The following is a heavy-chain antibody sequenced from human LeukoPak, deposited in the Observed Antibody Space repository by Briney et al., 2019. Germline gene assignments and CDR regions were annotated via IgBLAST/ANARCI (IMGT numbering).Heavy chain of an antibody. V-gene: IGHV1-2*02. Sequence: ASVTVSCKASGYSFTDYYMHWVRQAPGQGLEWMGWINLNSGDIKSAQKFQGRVTMTRDTSITTVYMEVIWLTSDDTAIYYCARADRLHGGPYLIGPWGQGTLVTVSS. CDR1: GYSFTDYY. CDR3: ARADRLHGGPYLIGP. D-gene: IGHD2-21*01. CDR2: INLNSGDI. J-gene: IGHJ5*02.